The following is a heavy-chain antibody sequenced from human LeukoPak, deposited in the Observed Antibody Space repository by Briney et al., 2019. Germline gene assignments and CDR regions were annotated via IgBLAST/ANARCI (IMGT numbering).Heavy chain of an antibody. CDR1: GGSFSGYY. CDR2: INHSGST. J-gene: IGHJ4*02. D-gene: IGHD3-22*01. CDR3: VTYYFDSSGPKKNY. Sequence: SDTLPLTCAVYGGSFSGYYWSWIRQPPGKGLEWIGEINHSGSTNYNPSLKSRVTISVDTSKKQFSLKLSSVTAADTAVYYCVTYYFDSSGPKKNYWGQGTLVTVSS. V-gene: IGHV4-34*01.